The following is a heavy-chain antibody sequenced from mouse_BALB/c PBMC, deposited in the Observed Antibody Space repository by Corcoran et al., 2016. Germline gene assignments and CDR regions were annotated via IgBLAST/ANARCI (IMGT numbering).Heavy chain of an antibody. J-gene: IGHJ4*01. CDR2: INTYTGEP. CDR3: ARGRRGYAMDY. V-gene: IGHV9-1*02. Sequence: QIQLVQSGPELKKPGETVKISCKASGYTFTNYGMNWVKQAPGKGLKWMGWINTYTGEPTYADDFKGRFAFSLETSASTAYLQINNLKNDDMATYFCARGRRGYAMDYWGQGTSVTVSS. CDR1: GYTFTNYG. D-gene: IGHD2-12*01.